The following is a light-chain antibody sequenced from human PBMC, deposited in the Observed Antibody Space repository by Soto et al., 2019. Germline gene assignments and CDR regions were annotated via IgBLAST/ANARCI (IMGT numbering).Light chain of an antibody. CDR2: EVS. V-gene: IGLV2-14*01. Sequence: QSALTHPASVSGSPGQSITISCTGTSSDVGGYNYVSWYQQHPGKAPKLMIYEVSNRPSGVSNRFSGSKSGNTASLTISGLQAEDEAEYYCSSYTSSSTEVVFGGGTKLTVL. CDR1: SSDVGGYNY. J-gene: IGLJ2*01. CDR3: SSYTSSSTEVV.